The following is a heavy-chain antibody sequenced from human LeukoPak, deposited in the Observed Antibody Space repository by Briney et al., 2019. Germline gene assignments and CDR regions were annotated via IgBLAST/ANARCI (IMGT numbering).Heavy chain of an antibody. Sequence: GASVRVSCKASGGTFSSYAISWVRQAPGQGLEWMGGIIPIFGTANYAQKFQGRVTITADESTSTAYMELSSLRSEDTAVYYCARESRSSGWYGGDFDYWGQGTLVTVSS. J-gene: IGHJ4*02. CDR3: ARESRSSGWYGGDFDY. CDR1: GGTFSSYA. CDR2: IIPIFGTA. D-gene: IGHD6-19*01. V-gene: IGHV1-69*13.